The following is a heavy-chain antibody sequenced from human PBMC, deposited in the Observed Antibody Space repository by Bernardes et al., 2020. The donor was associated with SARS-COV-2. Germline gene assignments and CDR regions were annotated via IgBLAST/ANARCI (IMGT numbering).Heavy chain of an antibody. CDR2: LKEGGRNT. CDR1: CLPLHNLW. J-gene: IGHJ4*02. Sequence: GGSLSPPLVGSCLPLHNLWVQRGPPAPGEGVGGGSPLKEGGRNTTEPDFVEGRFTISRDNAKSTLFLQMHSLRAEDTATYYCVRDLAGAWGSWGQGTLVTVSS. V-gene: IGHV3-74*03. D-gene: IGHD3-16*01. CDR3: VRDLAGAWGS.